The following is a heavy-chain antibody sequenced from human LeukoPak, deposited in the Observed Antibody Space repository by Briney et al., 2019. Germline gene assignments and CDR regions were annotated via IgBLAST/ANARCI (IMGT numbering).Heavy chain of an antibody. D-gene: IGHD3-16*01. CDR2: ISGSGDST. CDR3: ARGVYGGALDY. CDR1: GFTFSSYA. V-gene: IGHV3-23*01. Sequence: GGSLRLSCAASGFTFSSYAMSWVRQAPGKGLEWVSAISGSGDSTYYGDSVKGRFTISRDNSKNTLYLQMNSLRAEDTAVYYCARGVYGGALDYWGQGTLVTVSS. J-gene: IGHJ4*02.